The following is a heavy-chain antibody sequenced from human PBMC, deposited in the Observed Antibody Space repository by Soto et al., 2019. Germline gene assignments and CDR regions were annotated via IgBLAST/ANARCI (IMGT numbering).Heavy chain of an antibody. CDR1: GYTFTRFY. J-gene: IGHJ4*02. Sequence: QVQLVQSGAEVKKPGASVKLSCKASGYTFTRFYIHWVRQPPGQGLEWMGIINLTGGSTTYAQKFRGSVTMTRDTSTSTVYMDMSSLRSEDTAVYYCADLSAAGFDSWGQGTLVTVSS. CDR3: ADLSAAGFDS. CDR2: INLTGGST. V-gene: IGHV1-46*03. D-gene: IGHD6-13*01.